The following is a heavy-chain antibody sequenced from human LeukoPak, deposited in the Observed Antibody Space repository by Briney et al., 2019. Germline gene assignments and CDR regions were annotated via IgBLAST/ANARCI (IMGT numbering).Heavy chain of an antibody. V-gene: IGHV3-74*01. CDR3: ARVGYYYDSSGYYWDAFDI. CDR2: INSDGSST. Sequence: GGSLRLSCAASGFTFSSYWMHWVRQAPGKGLVWVSSINSDGSSTSYADSVKGRFTISRDNAKNTLYLQMNSLRAEDTAVYYCARVGYYYDSSGYYWDAFDIWGQGTMVTVSS. D-gene: IGHD3-22*01. CDR1: GFTFSSYW. J-gene: IGHJ3*02.